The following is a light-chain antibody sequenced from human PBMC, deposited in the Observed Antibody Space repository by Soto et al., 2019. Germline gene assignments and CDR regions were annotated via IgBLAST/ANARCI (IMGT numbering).Light chain of an antibody. CDR1: SSNIGSNY. CDR3: QSYDNKVHAWV. Sequence: QSVLTQPPSASGTPGQRVTISCSGSSSNIGSNYVYWYQQFPGTAPKLLIYRNNQRPSGVPDRFSGSKSGTSASLAISGLRSEDEATYYCQSYDNKVHAWVFGEGTKLTVL. V-gene: IGLV1-47*01. J-gene: IGLJ3*02. CDR2: RNN.